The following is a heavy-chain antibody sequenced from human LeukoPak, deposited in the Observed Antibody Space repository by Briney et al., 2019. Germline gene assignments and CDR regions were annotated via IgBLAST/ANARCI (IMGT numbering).Heavy chain of an antibody. V-gene: IGHV4-34*01. CDR2: INHSGST. CDR1: GGSFSGYY. Sequence: SETLSLTCAVYGGSFSGYYWSWIRQPPGKGLEWIGEINHSGSTNYNPSLKSRVTISVDTSKNQFSLKLSSVTAADTAMYYCARSRLRKFDYWGQGTLVTVSS. CDR3: ARSRLRKFDY. D-gene: IGHD1-14*01. J-gene: IGHJ4*02.